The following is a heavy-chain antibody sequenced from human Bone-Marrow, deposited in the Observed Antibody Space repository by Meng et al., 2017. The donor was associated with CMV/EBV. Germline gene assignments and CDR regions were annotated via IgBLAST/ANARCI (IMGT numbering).Heavy chain of an antibody. CDR2: INPSGGST. V-gene: IGHV1-46*01. Sequence: ASVKVSCKASGYTFTSYYMHWVRQAPGQGLEWMGIINPSGGSTSYAQKFKGRVTMTRDTSTSTVYMELSSLRSEDTAVYYCARDWYYYDSSGYFYYYYYGMDVWGQGTTVTVSS. CDR3: ARDWYYYDSSGYFYYYYYGMDV. D-gene: IGHD3-22*01. CDR1: GYTFTSYY. J-gene: IGHJ6*02.